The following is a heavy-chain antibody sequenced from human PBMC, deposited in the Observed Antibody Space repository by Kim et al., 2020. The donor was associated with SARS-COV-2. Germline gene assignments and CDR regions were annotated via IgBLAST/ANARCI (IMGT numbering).Heavy chain of an antibody. CDR2: INPSGGST. V-gene: IGHV1-46*01. J-gene: IGHJ6*02. CDR3: ARERRLDYDILTGFTKGGDYYYGMDV. Sequence: ASVKVSCNASGYTFSNYYMQWVRQAPGQGLEWMGIINPSGGSTSYAQKFQGRVTMTRDTSTSTVYMELSSLRSEDTAVYYCARERRLDYDILTGFTKGGDYYYGMDVWGQGTTVTVSS. D-gene: IGHD3-9*01. CDR1: GYTFSNYY.